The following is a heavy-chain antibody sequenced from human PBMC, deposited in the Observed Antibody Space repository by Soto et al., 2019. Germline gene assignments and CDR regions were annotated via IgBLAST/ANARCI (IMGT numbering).Heavy chain of an antibody. CDR2: VSTSGGTT. J-gene: IGHJ2*01. V-gene: IGHV3-23*01. D-gene: IGHD6-19*01. Sequence: EVQLLESGGGLVQPEGSLRLSCAASGFSFTSSALGWVRQAPGKGLEWVSAVSTSGGTTYYADSVKGRFAISRDNSKSTLXXQXXXLRAEDTALYYCAKPRMYSGGIYWYFDLWGRGTLVTVSS. CDR3: AKPRMYSGGIYWYFDL. CDR1: GFSFTSSA.